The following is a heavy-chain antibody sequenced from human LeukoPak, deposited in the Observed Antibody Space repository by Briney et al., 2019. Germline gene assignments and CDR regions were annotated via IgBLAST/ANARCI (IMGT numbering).Heavy chain of an antibody. CDR2: IIPIFGTA. CDR3: LIVGATTGDY. CDR1: GGTFSIYA. V-gene: IGHV1-69*13. Sequence: GASVNVSCKASGGTFSIYAISWVRQAPGQGLEWMGGIIPIFGTANYAQKFQGRVTITADESTSTAYMELSSLRSEDTAVYYCLIVGATTGDYWGQGTLVTVSS. D-gene: IGHD1-26*01. J-gene: IGHJ4*02.